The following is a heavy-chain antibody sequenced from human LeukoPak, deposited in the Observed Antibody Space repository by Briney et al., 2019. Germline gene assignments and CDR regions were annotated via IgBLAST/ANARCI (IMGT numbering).Heavy chain of an antibody. V-gene: IGHV1-3*01. Sequence: ASVKVSCKASGYTFTSYAMHWVRQAPGQRLEWMGWINAGNGNTKYSQKFQGRVTITRDTSASTAYMELSSLRSEDTAVYYCATHYGDPRGYYGMDVWGQGTTVTVSS. CDR3: ATHYGDPRGYYGMDV. CDR2: INAGNGNT. D-gene: IGHD4-17*01. CDR1: GYTFTSYA. J-gene: IGHJ6*02.